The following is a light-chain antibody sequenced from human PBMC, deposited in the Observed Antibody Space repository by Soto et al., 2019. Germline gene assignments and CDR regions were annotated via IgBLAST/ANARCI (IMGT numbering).Light chain of an antibody. CDR2: DAS. Sequence: DIQMTQSPSTVSASVGDGVTITCRASQSISTWLAWYQQKPGKAPKLLIYDASTLESGVPSGFSGSGSGTEFTLTISSLQPDDFATYYCQQYNSYPSTFGLGTKLEIK. CDR1: QSISTW. J-gene: IGKJ2*01. CDR3: QQYNSYPST. V-gene: IGKV1-5*01.